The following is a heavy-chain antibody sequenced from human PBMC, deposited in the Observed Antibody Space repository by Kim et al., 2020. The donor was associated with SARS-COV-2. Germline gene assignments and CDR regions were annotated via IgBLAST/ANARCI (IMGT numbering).Heavy chain of an antibody. Sequence: GGSLRLSCAASGFTFSSYGMHWVRQAPGKGLEWVAVISYDGSNKYYADSVKGRFTISRDNSKNTLYLQMNSLRAEDTAVYYCAKGPLIYSGYEGFYFDY. J-gene: IGHJ4*01. D-gene: IGHD5-12*01. CDR3: AKGPLIYSGYEGFYFDY. V-gene: IGHV3-30*18. CDR2: ISYDGSNK. CDR1: GFTFSSYG.